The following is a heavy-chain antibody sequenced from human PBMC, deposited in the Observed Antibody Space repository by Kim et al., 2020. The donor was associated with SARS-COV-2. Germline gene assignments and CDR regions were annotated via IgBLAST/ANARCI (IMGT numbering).Heavy chain of an antibody. Sequence: ASVKVSCKAPGYTYISHSMHWVRQAPGQGLEWMGRINPSSGDTTYAQNFQGRVTMTWDTSTSTVYMELRSLESDDTAVYYCATRVTSDMDVWGQGTTATVSS. CDR3: ATRVTSDMDV. D-gene: IGHD4-4*01. CDR2: INPSSGDT. J-gene: IGHJ6*02. CDR1: GYTYISHS. V-gene: IGHV1-46*01.